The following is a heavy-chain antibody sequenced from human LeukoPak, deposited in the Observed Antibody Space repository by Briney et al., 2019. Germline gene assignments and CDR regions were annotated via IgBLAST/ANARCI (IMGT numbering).Heavy chain of an antibody. D-gene: IGHD2-15*01. CDR1: GYSISSGYY. CDR2: IYHSGST. CDR3: ARDSGGIMSWSVNWFDP. V-gene: IGHV4-38-2*02. J-gene: IGHJ5*02. Sequence: SETLSLTCTVSGYSISSGYYWGWIRQPPGKGLEWIGSIYHSGSTYYNPSLKSRVTISVDTSKNQFSLKLSSVTAADTAVYYCARDSGGIMSWSVNWFDPWGQGTLVTVSS.